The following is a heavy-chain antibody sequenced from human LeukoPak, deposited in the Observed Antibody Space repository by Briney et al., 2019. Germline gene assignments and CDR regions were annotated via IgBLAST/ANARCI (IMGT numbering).Heavy chain of an antibody. CDR3: ARGLRNRSSGTRFDVFDI. CDR2: INHSGST. J-gene: IGHJ3*02. D-gene: IGHD6-6*01. V-gene: IGHV4-34*01. Sequence: SETLSLTCAVSGGSFSGYYWNWIRQSPGKGLEWIGEINHSGSTHYNPSLKSRVTISVDTSQKQFSLRLTSVTAADTAVYYCARGLRNRSSGTRFDVFDIWGQGTMVTVSS. CDR1: GGSFSGYY.